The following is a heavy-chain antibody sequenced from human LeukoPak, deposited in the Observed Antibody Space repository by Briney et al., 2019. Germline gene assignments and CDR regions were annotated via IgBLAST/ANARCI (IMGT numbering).Heavy chain of an antibody. Sequence: GGSLRLSCAASGFTFSSYWMSWVRQAPGKGLEWVANIKQDGSEKYYVDSVKGRFTISRDNAKNSLYRQMNSLRAEDTAVYYCARGGRTGTTRFDYWGQGTLVTVSS. D-gene: IGHD1-7*01. V-gene: IGHV3-7*01. CDR1: GFTFSSYW. CDR3: ARGGRTGTTRFDY. CDR2: IKQDGSEK. J-gene: IGHJ4*02.